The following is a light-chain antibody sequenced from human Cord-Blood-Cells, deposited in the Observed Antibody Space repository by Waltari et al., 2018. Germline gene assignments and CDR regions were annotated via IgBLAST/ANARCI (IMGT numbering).Light chain of an antibody. CDR1: QSISSW. Sequence: IQMTQSPSTLSASVGDRVTITCRASQSISSWLAWYQQKPGKAPKLLSYKASRLESGVPSRFSGSGSGTEFTLTISSLQTDDFATYYCQQYNSYSYTFGQGTKLEIK. CDR2: KAS. V-gene: IGKV1-5*03. J-gene: IGKJ2*01. CDR3: QQYNSYSYT.